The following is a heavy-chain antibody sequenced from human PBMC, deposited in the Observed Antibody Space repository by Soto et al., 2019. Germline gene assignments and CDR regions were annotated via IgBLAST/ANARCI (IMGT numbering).Heavy chain of an antibody. CDR3: ARGRTNGY. Sequence: QVQLQQWGAGLLKPSETLSLTCAVYGGSFSGYYWSWIRQPPGKGLEWIGEINHSGSTNYNPSLKIRVTISVDTSKNQFSLKLSSVTAADTAVYYCARGRTNGYWGQGTLVTVSS. CDR1: GGSFSGYY. V-gene: IGHV4-34*01. J-gene: IGHJ4*02. CDR2: INHSGST. D-gene: IGHD2-8*01.